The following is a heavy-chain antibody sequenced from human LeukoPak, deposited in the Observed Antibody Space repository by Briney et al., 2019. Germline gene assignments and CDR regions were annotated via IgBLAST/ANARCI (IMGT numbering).Heavy chain of an antibody. Sequence: SETLSLPCAVYGGSFSGYYWSWIRQPPGKGLEWIGEINHSGSTNYNPSLKSRVTISVDTSKNQFSLKLSSVTAADTAVYYCARRYPYGCSHYFDYWGQGTLVTVSS. V-gene: IGHV4-34*01. D-gene: IGHD3-10*01. CDR3: ARRYPYGCSHYFDY. CDR1: GGSFSGYY. J-gene: IGHJ4*02. CDR2: INHSGST.